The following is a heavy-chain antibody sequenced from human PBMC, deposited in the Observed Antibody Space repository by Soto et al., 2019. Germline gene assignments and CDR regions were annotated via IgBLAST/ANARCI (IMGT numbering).Heavy chain of an antibody. V-gene: IGHV3-23*01. D-gene: IGHD3-16*01. CDR1: GFTFINHA. Sequence: EVRLLESGGGLVQPGGSLRLSCVGSGFTFINHAMNWVRQAPGKGLEWVSGISGGGDRTFDADSVKGRFTISRDNSKNTVNLQMNSLSADDTAVYYCARKVLGSTTRPDYWYFDLWGRGTLVTVSS. CDR2: ISGGGDRT. CDR3: ARKVLGSTTRPDYWYFDL. J-gene: IGHJ2*01.